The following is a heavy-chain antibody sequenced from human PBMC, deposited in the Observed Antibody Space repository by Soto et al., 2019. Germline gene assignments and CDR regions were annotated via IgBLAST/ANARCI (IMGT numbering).Heavy chain of an antibody. J-gene: IGHJ5*02. D-gene: IGHD2-15*01. CDR3: ARGSGLLSSPQSLVWFDP. CDR2: INPNSGGT. Sequence: QVQLVQSGAEVKKPGASVKVSCKASGYTFTGYYMHWVRQAPGQGLEWMGWINPNSGGTNYAQKFQGWVTMTRDTSISTAYMELSRLRSDDTAVYYCARGSGLLSSPQSLVWFDPWGQGTLVTVSS. CDR1: GYTFTGYY. V-gene: IGHV1-2*04.